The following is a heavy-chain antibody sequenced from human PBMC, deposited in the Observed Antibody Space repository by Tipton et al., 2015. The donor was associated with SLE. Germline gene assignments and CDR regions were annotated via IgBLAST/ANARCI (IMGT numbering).Heavy chain of an antibody. CDR3: ARVRITGTYYYYYGMDV. J-gene: IGHJ6*02. Sequence: TLSLTCTVSGGSISSSSYYWSWIRQPPGKGLEWIGYIYYSGSTNYNPSLKSRVTISVDTSKNQFSLKLSSVTAADTAVYYCARVRITGTYYYYYGMDVWGQGTTVTVSS. CDR1: GGSISSSSYY. CDR2: IYYSGST. V-gene: IGHV4-61*01. D-gene: IGHD1-20*01.